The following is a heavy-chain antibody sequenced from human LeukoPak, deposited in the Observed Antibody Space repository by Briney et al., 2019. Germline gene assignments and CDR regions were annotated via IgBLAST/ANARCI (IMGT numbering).Heavy chain of an antibody. CDR3: ASSAGAAAGLDY. Sequence: GGSLRLSCAASGFTFSDYYMSWIRQAPGKGLEWVSYISGSGSNTNYADSVKGRVTISRDNAKNSLYLQMNSLRAEDTAVYHCASSAGAAAGLDYWGQGTLVTVSS. CDR2: ISGSGSNT. J-gene: IGHJ4*02. D-gene: IGHD6-13*01. CDR1: GFTFSDYY. V-gene: IGHV3-11*06.